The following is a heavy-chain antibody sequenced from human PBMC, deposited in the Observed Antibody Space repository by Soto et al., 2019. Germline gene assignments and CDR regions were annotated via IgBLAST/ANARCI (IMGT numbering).Heavy chain of an antibody. Sequence: SVKVSCKASGATLKNYVISWVRQAPGRGLEWMGRIIPFLGIPNYAQKFQDRITIIADKSTSTVYMDLSALRSEDTAVYYCASHYASGTNDNYFDPWGQGTLVTVSS. CDR3: ASHYASGTNDNYFDP. CDR1: GATLKNYV. V-gene: IGHV1-69*04. J-gene: IGHJ5*02. D-gene: IGHD3-10*01. CDR2: IIPFLGIP.